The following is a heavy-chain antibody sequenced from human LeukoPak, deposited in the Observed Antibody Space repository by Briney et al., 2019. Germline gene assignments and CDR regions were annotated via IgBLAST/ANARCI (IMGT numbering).Heavy chain of an antibody. CDR3: ARDRSNIAASDGWFDP. D-gene: IGHD6-13*01. V-gene: IGHV3-21*01. CDR1: GFTFSSYN. J-gene: IGHJ5*02. CDR2: ISSSSSYI. Sequence: GGSLRLSCVASGFTFSSYNMNWVRQAPGKGLEWVSSISSSSSYIYYADSVKGRFTVSRDNAKNSLFLQMNSLRAEDTAVYYCARDRSNIAASDGWFDPWGQGTLVTVSS.